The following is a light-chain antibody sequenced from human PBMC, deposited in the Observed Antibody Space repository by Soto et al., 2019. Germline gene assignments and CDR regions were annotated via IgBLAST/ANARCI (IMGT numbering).Light chain of an antibody. CDR2: DAY. Sequence: EIVLTQSPATLSLSPGERATLSCRASHSISSHFAWYQQKAGQAPRLLIYDAYNRAAGVPVRFSGSGSGTDFTLTISSLEPEDSAVYYCQQRSNWPLTFGGGTKVEIK. J-gene: IGKJ4*01. V-gene: IGKV3-11*01. CDR3: QQRSNWPLT. CDR1: HSISSH.